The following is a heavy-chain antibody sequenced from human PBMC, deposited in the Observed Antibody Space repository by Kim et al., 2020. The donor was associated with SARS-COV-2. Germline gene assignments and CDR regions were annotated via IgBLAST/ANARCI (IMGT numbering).Heavy chain of an antibody. V-gene: IGHV1-46*01. CDR1: GYTFTSYY. CDR3: ARDPREIAVAGTRTYYYYYGMDV. J-gene: IGHJ6*02. Sequence: ASVKVSCKASGYTFTSYYMHWVRQAPGQGLEWLGIINPSGGSTSYAQKFQGRVTMTRDTSTSTVYMELSSLRSEDTAVYYCARDPREIAVAGTRTYYYYYGMDVWGQGTTVTVSS. D-gene: IGHD6-19*01. CDR2: INPSGGST.